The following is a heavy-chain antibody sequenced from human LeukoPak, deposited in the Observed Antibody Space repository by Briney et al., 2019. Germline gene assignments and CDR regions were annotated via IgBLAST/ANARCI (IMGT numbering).Heavy chain of an antibody. CDR2: ISSSSSYM. J-gene: IGHJ3*02. CDR1: GFTFSSYS. Sequence: GGSLRLSCAASGFTFSSYSMNWVRQAPGKGLEWVSSISSSSSYMYYADSVKGRFTISRDNAKNSLYLQMNSLRAEDTAVYYCARDPAAGNDAFDIWGQGTMVTVSS. V-gene: IGHV3-21*01. CDR3: ARDPAAGNDAFDI. D-gene: IGHD6-13*01.